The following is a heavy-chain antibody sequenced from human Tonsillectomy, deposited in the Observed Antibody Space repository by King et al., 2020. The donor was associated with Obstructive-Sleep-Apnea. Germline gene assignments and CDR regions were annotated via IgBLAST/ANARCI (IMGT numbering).Heavy chain of an antibody. CDR1: GFTFSSYS. CDR3: ARDLSYYYDSSGYNKPEGFDY. D-gene: IGHD3-22*01. Sequence: EGQLVQSGGGLVKPGGSLRLSCAASGFTFSSYSMNWVRQAPGKGLEWVSSISSSSSYIYYADSVKGRFTISRDNAKNSLYLQMNSLRAEDTAVYYCARDLSYYYDSSGYNKPEGFDYWGQGTLVTVSS. J-gene: IGHJ4*02. V-gene: IGHV3-21*01. CDR2: ISSSSSYI.